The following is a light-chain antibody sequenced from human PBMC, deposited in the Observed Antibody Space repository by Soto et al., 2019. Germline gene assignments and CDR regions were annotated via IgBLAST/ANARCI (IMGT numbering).Light chain of an antibody. CDR3: CSYGRSVV. J-gene: IGLJ2*01. CDR1: SNDVGTYNL. Sequence: QSALTQPASVSGSPGQSITISCTGISNDVGTYNLVSWYQHHPSKAPKLIIYEASKRPSGVPNRFSGSKSGNTASLTISGLHAEDEADYYCCSYGRSVVFGGGTKVTVL. V-gene: IGLV2-23*01. CDR2: EAS.